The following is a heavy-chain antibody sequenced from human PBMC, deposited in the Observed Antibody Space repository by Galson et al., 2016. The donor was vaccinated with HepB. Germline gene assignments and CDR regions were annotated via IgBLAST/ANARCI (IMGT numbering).Heavy chain of an antibody. Sequence: SLRFSCAASGFSLAEYAIHWVRQAPGKGLEWVSGISWNGRTLGYADSVKGRFTISKDYAKNSLYLQMNSLRPEDTALYYCAKDKTSGYSSGWYYFDYWGQGTLATVSS. D-gene: IGHD6-19*01. V-gene: IGHV3-9*01. CDR3: AKDKTSGYSSGWYYFDY. CDR2: ISWNGRTL. J-gene: IGHJ4*02. CDR1: GFSLAEYA.